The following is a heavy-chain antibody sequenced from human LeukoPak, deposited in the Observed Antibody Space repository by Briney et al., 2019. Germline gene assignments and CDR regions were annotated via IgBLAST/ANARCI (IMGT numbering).Heavy chain of an antibody. V-gene: IGHV3-66*01. CDR1: GFTVSSNY. Sequence: GGSLRLSCAASGFTVSSNYMSWVRQAPGKGLEWVSVIYSGGSTYYADSVKGRFTISRDNPKNTLYLQTNSLRAEDTAVYYCARDITTWAFDIWGQGTMVTVSS. CDR2: IYSGGST. D-gene: IGHD1-20*01. J-gene: IGHJ3*02. CDR3: ARDITTWAFDI.